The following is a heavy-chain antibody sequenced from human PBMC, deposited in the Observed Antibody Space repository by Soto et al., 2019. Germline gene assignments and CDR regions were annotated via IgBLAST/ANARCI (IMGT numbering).Heavy chain of an antibody. J-gene: IGHJ3*02. CDR2: IWYDGSNK. CDR3: SKDTYYDILTGYLFNAFAT. Sequence: GGSLRLSCAASGFTFSSYGMHWVRQAPGKGLEWVAVIWYDGSNKYYADSVKGRFTISRDNSKNTLYLQMNSLRAEDTAVYYCSKDTYYDILTGYLFNAFATWGKETMVT. V-gene: IGHV3-33*06. CDR1: GFTFSSYG. D-gene: IGHD3-9*01.